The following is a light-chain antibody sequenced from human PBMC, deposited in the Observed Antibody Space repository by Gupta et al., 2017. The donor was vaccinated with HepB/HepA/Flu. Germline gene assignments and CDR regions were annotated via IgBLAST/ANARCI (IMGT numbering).Light chain of an antibody. V-gene: IGKV1-39*01. CDR1: QSISRY. J-gene: IGKJ2*01. Sequence: DIKMTQSPSSLSASVGDRVTITCRASQSISRYLNWYQQQPGKAPKFLIYAASSSHSGVPSMFSGSGSGTDFTLTISRLQPEDFATYYCQQSHSTPYTFGQGTKLEIK. CDR3: QQSHSTPYT. CDR2: AAS.